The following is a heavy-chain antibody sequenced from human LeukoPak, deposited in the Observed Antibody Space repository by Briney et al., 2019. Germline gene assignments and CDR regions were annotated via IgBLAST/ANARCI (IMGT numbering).Heavy chain of an antibody. CDR3: TTYSRSLDY. V-gene: IGHV3-23*01. CDR2: ITGGGGST. Sequence: GGSLRLSCAASGFTFSNYAMSWVRQAPGKGLEWVPTITGGGGSTYYADSVKGRLTISRDDFMNTLYLQMSSLRDEDTAVYYCTTYSRSLDYWGQGTLVTVS. J-gene: IGHJ4*02. D-gene: IGHD1-26*01. CDR1: GFTFSNYA.